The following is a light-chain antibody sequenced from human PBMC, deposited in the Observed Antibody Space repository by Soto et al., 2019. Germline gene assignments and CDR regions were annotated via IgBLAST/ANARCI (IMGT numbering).Light chain of an antibody. J-gene: IGKJ4*01. CDR1: QTVRTNY. Sequence: EIVLTKSPGTLSLSPGERATLSCSASQTVRTNYLAGVQNKPDQAPRLLIYGASSRATGIPNRFSGSGSGTVFPLIINRLEPDEFAEYFAQQYSDAPLTFGGGTKVEIK. CDR3: QQYSDAPLT. CDR2: GAS. V-gene: IGKV3-20*01.